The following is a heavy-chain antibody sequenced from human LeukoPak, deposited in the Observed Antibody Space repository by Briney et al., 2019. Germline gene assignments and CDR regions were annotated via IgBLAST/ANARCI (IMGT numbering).Heavy chain of an antibody. J-gene: IGHJ4*02. D-gene: IGHD3-16*01. CDR2: INHSGST. CDR3: ARGVGGP. Sequence: ASETLSLTCAVYGGSFSGYYWSWIRQSPGKGLEWIGEINHSGSTNYNPSLKSRVTISVDTSKNQFSLKLSSVTAADTAVYYCARGVGGPWGQGTLVTVSS. V-gene: IGHV4-34*01. CDR1: GGSFSGYY.